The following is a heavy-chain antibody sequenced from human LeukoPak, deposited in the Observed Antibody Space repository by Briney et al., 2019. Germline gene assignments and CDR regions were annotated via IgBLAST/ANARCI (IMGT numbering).Heavy chain of an antibody. D-gene: IGHD3-22*01. V-gene: IGHV3-30*04. CDR1: GFTFSSYT. Sequence: GRSLRLSCTASGFTFSSYTMHWVRRAPGKGLEWVAVISHDGNIKYHADSMKDRFTISRDNSRNTLYLQMNNLRPEDTAVYSCARAKYYDSRGYSVREAYDIWGQGTMVTVSS. CDR3: ARAKYYDSRGYSVREAYDI. CDR2: ISHDGNIK. J-gene: IGHJ3*02.